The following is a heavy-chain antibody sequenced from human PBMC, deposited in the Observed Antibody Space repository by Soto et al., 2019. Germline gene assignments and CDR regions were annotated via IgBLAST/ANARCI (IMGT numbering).Heavy chain of an antibody. V-gene: IGHV3-33*01. CDR3: AREGLSSCNDS. CDR1: GFTFSSDG. J-gene: IGHJ4*02. D-gene: IGHD2-2*01. Sequence: GGSLRLSCAASGFTFSSDGMHWVRQAPGKGLEWVAVIWYDGSNKYYADSVKGRFTISRDNSKHTLYLQMNSLRAEDTAVYYCAREGLSSCNDSWGQGTLVTVSS. CDR2: IWYDGSNK.